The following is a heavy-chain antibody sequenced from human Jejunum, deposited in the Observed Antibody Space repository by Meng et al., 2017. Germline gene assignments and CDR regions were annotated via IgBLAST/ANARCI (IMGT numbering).Heavy chain of an antibody. D-gene: IGHD6-19*01. V-gene: IGHV4-39*07. Sequence: GSLRLSCTVSGGSIGSNVYRWDWIRQPPGKGLEWIATISSTGSTSYTSYNPSLTSRVTISIDTSKNQFSLKLSYVTAADTAIYYCARDLGWYRHDYWGQGTLVTVSS. CDR3: ARDLGWYRHDY. CDR1: GGSIGSNVYR. CDR2: ISSTGST. J-gene: IGHJ4*02.